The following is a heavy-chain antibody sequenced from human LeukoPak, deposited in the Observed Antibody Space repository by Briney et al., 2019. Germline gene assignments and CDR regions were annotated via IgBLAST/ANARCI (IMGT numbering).Heavy chain of an antibody. J-gene: IGHJ4*02. CDR3: ARGRTPGIAVAGRSFDY. Sequence: PSETLSLTCAVYGGSFSGYYWSWLRQPPGKGLEWIGEINHSGSTNYNPSLKSRVTISVDTSENQFSLKLSSVTAADTAVYYYARGRTPGIAVAGRSFDYWGQGTLVTVSS. V-gene: IGHV4-34*01. CDR1: GGSFSGYY. CDR2: INHSGST. D-gene: IGHD6-19*01.